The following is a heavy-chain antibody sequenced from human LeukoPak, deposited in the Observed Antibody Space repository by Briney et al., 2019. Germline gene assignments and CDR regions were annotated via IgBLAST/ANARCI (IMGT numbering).Heavy chain of an antibody. CDR3: AREITSGYSSSRYYFDY. CDR1: GFTFSSYG. Sequence: VQPGRSLRLSCAASGFTFSSYGMHWVRQAPGKGLEWVAVISYDGSNKYYADSVKGRFTISRDNSKNTLYLQMNSLRAEDTAVYYCAREITSGYSSSRYYFDYWGQGTLVTVSS. CDR2: ISYDGSNK. J-gene: IGHJ4*02. D-gene: IGHD6-13*01. V-gene: IGHV3-30*03.